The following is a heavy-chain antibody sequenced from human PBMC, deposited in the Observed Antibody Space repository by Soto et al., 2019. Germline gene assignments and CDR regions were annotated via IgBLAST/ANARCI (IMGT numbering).Heavy chain of an antibody. CDR2: IGTGNGYT. Sequence: ASVKVSCKASGYTFTDYAIHWVRQAPGHGLEWMGWIGTGNGYTKFSQKFLDGVTITTDTSATTAYLELTSLRSEDTAVYYCAKGSRMWTPDFWGQGTLVTVSS. CDR1: GYTFTDYA. V-gene: IGHV1-3*04. CDR3: AKGSRMWTPDF. D-gene: IGHD2-21*01. J-gene: IGHJ4*02.